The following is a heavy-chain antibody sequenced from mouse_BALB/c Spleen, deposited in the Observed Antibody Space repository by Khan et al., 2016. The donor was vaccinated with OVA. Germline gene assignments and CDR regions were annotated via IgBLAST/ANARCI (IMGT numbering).Heavy chain of an antibody. J-gene: IGHJ2*01. CDR1: AFTFSSFG. V-gene: IGHV5-6-3*01. CDR2: ININGGST. CDR3: ARMARTIN. Sequence: EVELVESGGGLVQPGGSLKLSCAASAFTFSSFGMSWVRLTPDKRPELVATININGGSTFYPDSVKGRFTISRDHAKNTLDLQMSSLKAEDTARYNCARMARTINWGQGTTVTVS.